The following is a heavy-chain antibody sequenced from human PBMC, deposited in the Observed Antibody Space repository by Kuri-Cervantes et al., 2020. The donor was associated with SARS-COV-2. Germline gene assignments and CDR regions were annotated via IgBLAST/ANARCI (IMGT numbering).Heavy chain of an antibody. CDR3: ARPSWRAAPSHFQH. Sequence: GESLKISCAASGFTFSDYHMSWIRQAPGKGLEWVSYISSSGSTIYYADSVKGRFTISRDNAKNSLYLQMNSLRAEDTAVHYCARPSWRAAPSHFQHWGQGTLVTVSS. J-gene: IGHJ1*01. CDR1: GFTFSDYH. V-gene: IGHV3-11*04. CDR2: ISSSGSTI. D-gene: IGHD6-6*01.